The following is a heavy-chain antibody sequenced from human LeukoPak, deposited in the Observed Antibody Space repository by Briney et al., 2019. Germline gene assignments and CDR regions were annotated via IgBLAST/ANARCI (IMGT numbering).Heavy chain of an antibody. CDR3: ARGPKSYGDYFDY. CDR1: GFTFSSYE. CDR2: ISISCSTI. V-gene: IGHV3-48*03. D-gene: IGHD4-17*01. Sequence: GGSLRLSCAASGFTFSSYEMNGVRQAPGKGVEWVSYISISCSTISYAASVKGRFPISKDNAKTSLYLQMNSLRAEDTAVYYCARGPKSYGDYFDYWGQGTLVTVSS. J-gene: IGHJ4*02.